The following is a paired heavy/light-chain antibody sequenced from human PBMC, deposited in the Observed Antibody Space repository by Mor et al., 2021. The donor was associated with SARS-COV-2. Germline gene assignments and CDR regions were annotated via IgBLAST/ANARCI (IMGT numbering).Light chain of an antibody. J-gene: IGLJ1*01. CDR2: EDS. CDR3: YSTDSSGNHGV. Sequence: SYELTQPPSVSVSPGQTARITCSGDALPKKYAYWYQQKSGQAPVLVIYEDSKRPSGIPERFSGSSSGTMATLTISGAQVEDEADYYCYSTDSSGNHGVFGTGTKVTVL. CDR1: ALPKKY. V-gene: IGLV3-10*01.
Heavy chain of an antibody. CDR2: ISSSSSYI. J-gene: IGHJ6*02. V-gene: IGHV3-21*01. Sequence: EVQLVESGGGLVKPGGSLRLSCAASGFTFSSYSMNWVRQAPGKGLEWVSSISSSSSYIYYADSVKGRFTISRDNAKNSLYLQMNSLRAEDTAVYYCARDYQDRFLEWLLREEHYYYGMDVWGQGTTVTVSS. CDR1: GFTFSSYS. CDR3: ARDYQDRFLEWLLREEHYYYGMDV. D-gene: IGHD3-3*01.